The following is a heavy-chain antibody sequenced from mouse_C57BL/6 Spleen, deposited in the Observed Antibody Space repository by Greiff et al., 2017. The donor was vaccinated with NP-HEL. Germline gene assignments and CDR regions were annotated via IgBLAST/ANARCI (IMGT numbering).Heavy chain of an antibody. CDR2: ISDGGSYT. J-gene: IGHJ2*01. CDR1: GFTFSSYA. CDR3: ARDVYGSSYFDY. D-gene: IGHD1-1*01. Sequence: EVKVVESGGGLVKPGGSLKLSCAASGFTFSSYAMSWVRQTPEKRLEWVATISDGGSYTYYPANVKGRFTISRANAKNNLYLQMSHLKSEDTAMYYCARDVYGSSYFDYWGQGTTLTVSS. V-gene: IGHV5-4*01.